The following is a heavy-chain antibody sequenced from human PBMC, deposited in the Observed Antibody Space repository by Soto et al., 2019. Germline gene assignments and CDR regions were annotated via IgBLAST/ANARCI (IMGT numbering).Heavy chain of an antibody. CDR3: ARGYGYSSSWPLTEYYYGMDV. Sequence: GGSLRLSCAASGFTFSSYAMHWVRQAPGKGLEWVAVISYDGSNKYYADSVKGRFTISRDNSKNTLYLQMNSLRAEDTAVYYCARGYGYSSSWPLTEYYYGMDVWGQGTTVTVSS. V-gene: IGHV3-30-3*01. D-gene: IGHD6-13*01. CDR1: GFTFSSYA. CDR2: ISYDGSNK. J-gene: IGHJ6*02.